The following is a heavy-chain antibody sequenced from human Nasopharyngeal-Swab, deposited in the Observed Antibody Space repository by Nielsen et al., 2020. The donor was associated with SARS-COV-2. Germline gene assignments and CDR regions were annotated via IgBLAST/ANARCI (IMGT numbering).Heavy chain of an antibody. CDR1: GVSITSQY. J-gene: IGHJ5*02. V-gene: IGHV4-59*11. Sequence: SETLSLTCTVSGVSITSQYWSWIRQPPGKGLEGIGYISHNSGTSYNPSLKSRVTMFMDTSKNQFSLRLRSVTAADTAVYYCAKEGATGWFDPWGQGTLVTVSS. CDR2: ISHNSGT. CDR3: AKEGATGWFDP.